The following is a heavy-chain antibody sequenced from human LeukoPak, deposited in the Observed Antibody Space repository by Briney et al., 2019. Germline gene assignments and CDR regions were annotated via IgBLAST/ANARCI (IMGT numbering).Heavy chain of an antibody. CDR2: INPNSGGT. Sequence: ASVKVSCKGSGYTFTGNYMHWVRHAPGQGLEWVGWINPNSGGTNYAQKFQGRVTMTRDTSISTAYMELSSLRSDDWAVYYCARGYYYDSSGYYYVNYWGQGTLVTVSS. J-gene: IGHJ4*02. CDR1: GYTFTGNY. CDR3: ARGYYYDSSGYYYVNY. V-gene: IGHV1-2*02. D-gene: IGHD3-22*01.